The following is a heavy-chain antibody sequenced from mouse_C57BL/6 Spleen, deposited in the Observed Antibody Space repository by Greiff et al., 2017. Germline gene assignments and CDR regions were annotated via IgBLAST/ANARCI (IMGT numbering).Heavy chain of an antibody. D-gene: IGHD4-1*01. CDR3: ARHVQLTGTYYYAMDY. Sequence: VQVVESGAELVKPGASVKLSCKASGYTFTEYTIHWVKQRSGQGLEWIGWFYPGSGSIKYNEKFKDKATLTADKSSSTVYMELSRLTSEDSAVYFCARHVQLTGTYYYAMDYWGQGTSVTVSS. V-gene: IGHV1-62-2*01. CDR2: FYPGSGSI. J-gene: IGHJ4*01. CDR1: GYTFTEYT.